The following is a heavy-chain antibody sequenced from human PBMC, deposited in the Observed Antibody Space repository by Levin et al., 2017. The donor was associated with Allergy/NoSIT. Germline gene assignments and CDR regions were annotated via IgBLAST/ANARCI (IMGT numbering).Heavy chain of an antibody. V-gene: IGHV3-7*01. CDR2: IKPDGSEK. CDR1: GFTFSPYW. J-gene: IGHJ6*02. Sequence: GGSLRLSCAASGFTFSPYWMTWVRQASGKGLEWVANIKPDGSEKSYVDSLKGRFTISRDNAKNSLYLEMNSLRVEDTAVYYCVRGFGMDVWGQGTTVTVSS. CDR3: VRGFGMDV.